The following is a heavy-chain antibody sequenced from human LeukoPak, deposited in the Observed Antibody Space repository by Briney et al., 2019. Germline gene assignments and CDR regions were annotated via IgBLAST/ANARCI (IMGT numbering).Heavy chain of an antibody. J-gene: IGHJ5*02. CDR1: GVSISSSNSY. V-gene: IGHV4-39*07. Sequence: PSETLSLACTVSGVSISSSNSYWGWIRQPPGKGLEWIGSIYYSGSTYYNPSLKSRVTISVDTSKNQFSLKLSSVTAADTAVYYCAREWTRATYSGSYYHWGQGTLVTVSS. D-gene: IGHD1-26*01. CDR3: AREWTRATYSGSYYH. CDR2: IYYSGST.